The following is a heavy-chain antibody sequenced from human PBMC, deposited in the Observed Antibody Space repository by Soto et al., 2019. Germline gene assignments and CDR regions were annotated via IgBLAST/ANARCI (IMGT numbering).Heavy chain of an antibody. D-gene: IGHD2-8*01. CDR1: GFTFTNAW. J-gene: IGHJ4*01. Sequence: GGSLRLSCAASGFTFTNAWINWVRQAPGKGLEWVGRIKSKTDGGATDYAERVKGRYATSRDDPNHLVYLQMNSLKNENTAVYYCTSVSYSTKIIVRFDYSGRGSLVTVSS. CDR2: IKSKTDGGAT. V-gene: IGHV3-15*07. CDR3: TSVSYSTKIIVRFDY.